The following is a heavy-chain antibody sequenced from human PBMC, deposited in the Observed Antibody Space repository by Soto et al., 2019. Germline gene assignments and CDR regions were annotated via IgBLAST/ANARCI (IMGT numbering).Heavy chain of an antibody. J-gene: IGHJ4*02. Sequence: QLQLQESGPGLVKPSETLSLTCTVSGGSISSSSYYWGWIRQPPGKGLEWIGNNYYSGNTYYNPSLRRRVTISVDTSKNQFSLKLSSVTAADTAVYYCARRGRDDQPFDYWGQGTLFTVSS. D-gene: IGHD1-26*01. CDR1: GGSISSSSYY. V-gene: IGHV4-39*01. CDR3: ARRGRDDQPFDY. CDR2: NYYSGNT.